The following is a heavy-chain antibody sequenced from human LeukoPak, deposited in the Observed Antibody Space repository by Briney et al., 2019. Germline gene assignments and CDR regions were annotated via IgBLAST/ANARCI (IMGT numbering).Heavy chain of an antibody. CDR2: INSNSGDA. CDR3: ARGLGYCSGASCYGF. Sequence: ASVTVSCKASGYTFIGYNIHWVRQAPGQGLEWMGWINSNSGDADSAQKFQDRVTMTRDTSISTVYMEVNRLRSDDTAIYYCARGLGYCSGASCYGFWGQGTQVTVSS. V-gene: IGHV1-2*02. CDR1: GYTFIGYN. J-gene: IGHJ4*02. D-gene: IGHD2-15*01.